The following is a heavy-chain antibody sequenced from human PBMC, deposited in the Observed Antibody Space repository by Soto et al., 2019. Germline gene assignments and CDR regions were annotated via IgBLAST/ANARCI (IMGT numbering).Heavy chain of an antibody. CDR1: GDSISSGDYY. Sequence: SETLSLTCIVSGDSISSGDYYWSWIRQPPGKGLEWIGYIYYSSTTYYNPSLKSRVTISVDKSKNHFSLELTSVTAADTAVYYWARGPGGGASYPPESGGEGPLVTFPS. J-gene: IGHJ4*02. CDR3: ARGPGGGASYPPES. CDR2: IYYSSTT. V-gene: IGHV4-30-4*01. D-gene: IGHD3-16*01.